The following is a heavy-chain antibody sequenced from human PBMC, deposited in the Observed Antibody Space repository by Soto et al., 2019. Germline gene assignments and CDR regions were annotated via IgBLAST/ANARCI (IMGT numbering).Heavy chain of an antibody. V-gene: IGHV1-69*13. D-gene: IGHD3-16*01. CDR3: AREKFTAAWGAFHI. J-gene: IGHJ3*02. CDR2: IIPIFGTP. Sequence: SVKVSCKASGGTLSAYGISWLRQAPGQGLEWMGGIIPIFGTPTYAQKSQGRVTFTADESTSTVYMELNSLKSDDTALYYCAREKFTAAWGAFHIWGQGTMVTVSS. CDR1: GGTLSAYG.